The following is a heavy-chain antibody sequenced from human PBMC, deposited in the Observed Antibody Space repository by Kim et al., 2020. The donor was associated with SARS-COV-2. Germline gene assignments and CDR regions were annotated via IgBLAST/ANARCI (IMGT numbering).Heavy chain of an antibody. Sequence: GGSLRLSCAASGFTFDDYAMHWVRQAPGKGLEWVSGISWNSGSIGYADSVKGRFTISRDKAKNSQYLQMNRMRAEDTALYYCAKGGRYCSGGSCYW. D-gene: IGHD2-15*01. CDR1: GFTFDDYA. CDR3: AKGGRYCSGGSCYW. CDR2: ISWNSGSI. V-gene: IGHV3-9*01. J-gene: IGHJ2*01.